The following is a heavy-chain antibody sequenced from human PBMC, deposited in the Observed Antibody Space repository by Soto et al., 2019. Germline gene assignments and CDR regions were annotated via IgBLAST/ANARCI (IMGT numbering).Heavy chain of an antibody. Sequence: QVQLQESGPGLVKASQTLSLTCTVSGASISSGDHYWSWVRQPPGKGLEWIGYIYYNGITFYNPSLKRRLTMSVDTSKNHFSLGLSSVTAADTAVYYCARLTGDYYFDYWGQGTLVTVSS. CDR2: IYYNGIT. CDR1: GASISSGDHY. D-gene: IGHD2-21*02. CDR3: ARLTGDYYFDY. J-gene: IGHJ4*02. V-gene: IGHV4-30-4*01.